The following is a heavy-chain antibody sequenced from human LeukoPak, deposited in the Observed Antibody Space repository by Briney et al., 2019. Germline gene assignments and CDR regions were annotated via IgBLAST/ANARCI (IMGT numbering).Heavy chain of an antibody. J-gene: IGHJ4*02. CDR3: ARDVDRSEYYFDY. D-gene: IGHD1-14*01. V-gene: IGHV3-7*03. Sequence: PGGSLRLSCAASGFTFSSYSMSWVRQAPGKGLEWVANIKQDGSEKYYVDSVKGRFTISRDNAKNSLYLQMNSLRAEDTAVYYCARDVDRSEYYFDYWGQGTLVTVSS. CDR1: GFTFSSYS. CDR2: IKQDGSEK.